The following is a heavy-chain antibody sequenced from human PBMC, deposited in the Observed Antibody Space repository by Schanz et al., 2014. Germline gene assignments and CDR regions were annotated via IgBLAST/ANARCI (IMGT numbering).Heavy chain of an antibody. Sequence: EVQLLESGGGLVQPGGSLRLSCAASGFTFTNYAMTWVRQAPGKGLEWVSVISARGEVSKYSDSVKGRFIVSRDNSRATLLLQMDSLRAADTAFYYCAKWEDIVPEPEPMRGWCDSWGQGILVTVSS. D-gene: IGHD2-8*01. CDR2: ISARGEVS. CDR1: GFTFTNYA. V-gene: IGHV3-23*01. J-gene: IGHJ5*01. CDR3: AKWEDIVPEPEPMRGWCDS.